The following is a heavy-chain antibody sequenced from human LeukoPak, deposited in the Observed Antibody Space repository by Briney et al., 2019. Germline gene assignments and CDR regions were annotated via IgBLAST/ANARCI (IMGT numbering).Heavy chain of an antibody. D-gene: IGHD1-1*01. Sequence: GGSLRLSCAASGFTFSSYAMSWVRQAPGKGLEWVAAISGSGNSTYYADSVKGRFTISRDNSKNTLSLQLNSLRAEDTAVYYCASSLVGTTGTSDAFDIWGQGTMVTVSS. CDR3: ASSLVGTTGTSDAFDI. J-gene: IGHJ3*02. CDR2: ISGSGNST. V-gene: IGHV3-23*01. CDR1: GFTFSSYA.